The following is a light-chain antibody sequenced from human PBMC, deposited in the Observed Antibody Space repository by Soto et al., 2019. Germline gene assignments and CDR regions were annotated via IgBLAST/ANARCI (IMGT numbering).Light chain of an antibody. V-gene: IGLV2-23*02. CDR2: EVS. J-gene: IGLJ3*02. CDR3: CAYVSSNTLL. CDR1: SSDVGGYDL. Sequence: QSVLTQPASVSGSPGQSITISCTGTSSDVGGYDLVSWYQQHPGKAPKLIIYEVSKRPSGISNRFSGSKSGNTASLIISGLQGDDEGDYYCCAYVSSNTLLFGGGTKLTVL.